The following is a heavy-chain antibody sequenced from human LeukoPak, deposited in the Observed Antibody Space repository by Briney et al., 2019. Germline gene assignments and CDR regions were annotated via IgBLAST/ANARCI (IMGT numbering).Heavy chain of an antibody. CDR2: ITGYGAT. D-gene: IGHD6-13*01. CDR3: AKGAAAGKVGWFDP. CDR1: GFTFSNFA. Sequence: GGSLRLSCAASGFTFSNFAMMWVRQAPGTGLQWVSTITGYGATFYADSVRGRFTIFRDTSMNTLFLQMNSLGAEDTAVYYCAKGAAAGKVGWFDPWGQGALVTVSS. V-gene: IGHV3-23*01. J-gene: IGHJ5*02.